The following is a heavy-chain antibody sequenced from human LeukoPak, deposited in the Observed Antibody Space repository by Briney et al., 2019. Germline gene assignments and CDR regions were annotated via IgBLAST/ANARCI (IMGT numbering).Heavy chain of an antibody. J-gene: IGHJ6*03. Sequence: PSETLSLTCTVSGYSISSGYHWGWIRQPPGKGLEWIGSIYHSGSTYYNPSLKSRVTISVDTSKNQFSLKLSSVTAADTAVYYCASEGIGYYYMDVWGKGTTVTVSS. CDR3: ASEGIGYYYMDV. D-gene: IGHD2-15*01. CDR2: IYHSGST. CDR1: GYSISSGYH. V-gene: IGHV4-38-2*02.